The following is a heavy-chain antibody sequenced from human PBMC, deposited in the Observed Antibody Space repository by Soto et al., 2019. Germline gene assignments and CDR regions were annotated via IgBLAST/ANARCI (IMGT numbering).Heavy chain of an antibody. J-gene: IGHJ4*02. V-gene: IGHV3-23*01. CDR2: FSGSGGDT. Sequence: EVQLLESGGGLVQPGGSLRLSCAASGFTFSSYAMSWVRQTPGKGLEWVSLFSGSGGDTYYADSVKGRLTISRDNSKNTLYLQMNSLGAEDTAVYYCAAETNSDWYTYWGQGTLVTVSS. D-gene: IGHD3-9*01. CDR1: GFTFSSYA. CDR3: AAETNSDWYTY.